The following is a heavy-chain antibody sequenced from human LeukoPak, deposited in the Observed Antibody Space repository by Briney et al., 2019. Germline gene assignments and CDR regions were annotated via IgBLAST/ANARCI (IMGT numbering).Heavy chain of an antibody. CDR3: VRSLLVLGWFDP. J-gene: IGHJ5*02. V-gene: IGHV3-66*02. Sequence: GGSLRLSCAASGFTVSSNYMSWVRQAPGKGLEWVSVIYSGGSTYYADSVKGRFTISRDNSKNTLYLQMNSLRAEDTAVYYCVRSLLVLGWFDPWGQGTLVTVSS. CDR1: GFTVSSNY. CDR2: IYSGGST. D-gene: IGHD6-13*01.